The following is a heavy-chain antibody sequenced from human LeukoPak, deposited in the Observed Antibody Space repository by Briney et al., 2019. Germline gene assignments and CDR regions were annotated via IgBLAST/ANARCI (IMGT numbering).Heavy chain of an antibody. D-gene: IGHD2-21*02. CDR2: ISAYNGNT. J-gene: IGHJ4*02. CDR3: ARDRAVTAIFSDY. CDR1: GYTFTSYG. Sequence: ASVKVSCKASGYTFTSYGISWVRQAPGQGLEWMGWISAYNGNTNYAQKFHGRVTMTTDTSTSTAYMELRSLRTDGTAVYFCARDRAVTAIFSDYWGQGSLVTVSS. V-gene: IGHV1-18*01.